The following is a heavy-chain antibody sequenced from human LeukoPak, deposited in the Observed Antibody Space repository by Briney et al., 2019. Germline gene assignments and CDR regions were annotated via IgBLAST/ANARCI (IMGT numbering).Heavy chain of an antibody. D-gene: IGHD4-17*01. V-gene: IGHV4-39*01. CDR1: GGSISSSSYY. J-gene: IGHJ4*02. CDR3: ARVTVTMLVDY. CDR2: IYYSGST. Sequence: SETLSLTCTVSGGSISSSSYYWGWIRQPPGKGLEWIGSIYYSGSTYYNPSLKSRVTISVDTSKNQFSLKLSSVTAADTAVYYCARVTVTMLVDYWGQGTLVTVSS.